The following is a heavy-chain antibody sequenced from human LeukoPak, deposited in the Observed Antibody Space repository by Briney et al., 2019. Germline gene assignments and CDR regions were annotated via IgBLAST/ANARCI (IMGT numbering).Heavy chain of an antibody. V-gene: IGHV3-21*01. Sequence: GGSLRLSCAASGFTFSSYSMNWVRQAPGKGLEWVSSISSSSSYIYYADSVKGRFTISRDNAKNSLYLQMNSLRAEDTAVYYCAREGTGVWFGELFGHWGQGTLVTVSS. D-gene: IGHD3-10*01. J-gene: IGHJ4*02. CDR1: GFTFSSYS. CDR2: ISSSSSYI. CDR3: AREGTGVWFGELFGH.